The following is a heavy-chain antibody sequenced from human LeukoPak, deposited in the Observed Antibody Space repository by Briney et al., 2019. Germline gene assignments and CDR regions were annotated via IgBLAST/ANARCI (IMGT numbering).Heavy chain of an antibody. J-gene: IGHJ4*02. CDR2: ISYEGSNK. CDR3: ARARSHIVVVTALVV. V-gene: IGHV3-30*01. CDR1: GFTFSSYA. Sequence: PGGSLRLSCAASGFTFSSYAMHWVRQGPGKGLEWGAVISYEGSNKYYADSVKGRFTISRDNSKNTLYLQMNSLRAEDTAVYYCARARSHIVVVTALVVWGQGTLVTVSS. D-gene: IGHD2-21*02.